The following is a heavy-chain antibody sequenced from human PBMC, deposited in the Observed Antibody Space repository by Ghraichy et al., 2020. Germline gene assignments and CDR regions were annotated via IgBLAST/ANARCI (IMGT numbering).Heavy chain of an antibody. J-gene: IGHJ6*03. CDR2: ISGDGGST. CDR1: GFTFDDYA. V-gene: IGHV3-43*02. D-gene: IGHD3-10*01. CDR3: AKDLGVLLWFGKNRGYMDV. Sequence: GGSLRLSCAASGFTFDDYAMHWVRQAPGKGLEWVSLISGDGGSTYYADSVKGRFTISRDNSKNSLYLQMNSLRTEDTALYYCAKDLGVLLWFGKNRGYMDVWGKGTTVTVSS.